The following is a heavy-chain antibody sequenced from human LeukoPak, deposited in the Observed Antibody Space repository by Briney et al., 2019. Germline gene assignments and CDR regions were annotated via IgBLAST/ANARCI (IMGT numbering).Heavy chain of an antibody. CDR3: ASWGRAAAGTPY. CDR1: GFTFSSYG. D-gene: IGHD6-13*01. J-gene: IGHJ4*02. V-gene: IGHV3-66*01. CDR2: IYSGGST. Sequence: PGGSLRLSCAASGFTFSSYGMSWVRQAPGKGLEWVSVIYSGGSTYYADSVKGRFTISRDNSKNTLYLQMNSLRAEDTAVYYCASWGRAAAGTPYWGQGTLVTVSS.